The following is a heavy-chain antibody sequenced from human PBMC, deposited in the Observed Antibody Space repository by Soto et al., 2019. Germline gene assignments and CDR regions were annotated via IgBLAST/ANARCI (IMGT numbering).Heavy chain of an antibody. CDR1: GYFIGAGGYY. J-gene: IGHJ5*02. CDR3: ARMYSSGSGWFHP. D-gene: IGHD6-19*01. Sequence: QIELQESGPGLVKPSQNLSLTCFVSGYFIGAGGYYWSWIRHHPGKGLEWIGSFYSSGSIIYNPSLRSRVSITGDMSTNQFSMSLTSVTAADTARYYCARMYSSGSGWFHPWGQGTLVTVSS. CDR2: FYSSGSI. V-gene: IGHV4-31*03.